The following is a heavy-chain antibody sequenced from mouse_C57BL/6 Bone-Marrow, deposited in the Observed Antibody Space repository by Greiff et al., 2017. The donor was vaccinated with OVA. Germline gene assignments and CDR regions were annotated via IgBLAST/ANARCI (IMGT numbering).Heavy chain of an antibody. CDR1: GYTFTDYN. Sequence: EVQRVESGPELVKPGASVKIPCKASGYTFTDYNMDWVKQSHGKSLEWIGDINPNNGGTIYNQKFKGKATLTVDKSSSTAYMELRSLTSEDTAVYYCARYGGGLRRGFAYWGQGTLVTVSA. CDR3: ARYGGGLRRGFAY. V-gene: IGHV1-18*01. J-gene: IGHJ3*01. D-gene: IGHD2-4*01. CDR2: INPNNGGT.